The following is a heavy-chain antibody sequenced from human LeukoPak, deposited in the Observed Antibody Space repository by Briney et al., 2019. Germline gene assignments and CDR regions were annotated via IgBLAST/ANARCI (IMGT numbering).Heavy chain of an antibody. CDR3: AREGLITIIRGLNFGY. Sequence: SGTLCLTCTVSTHSVSTDYYWGWIRQPPGKGLEWVGNIYHDGSTYYTPSLKSRVTISVDTSKNQFSLKLTSVTAADTAVYYCAREGLITIIRGLNFGYWGQGTLVSVSS. J-gene: IGHJ4*02. CDR2: IYHDGST. V-gene: IGHV4-38-2*02. CDR1: THSVSTDYY. D-gene: IGHD3-10*01.